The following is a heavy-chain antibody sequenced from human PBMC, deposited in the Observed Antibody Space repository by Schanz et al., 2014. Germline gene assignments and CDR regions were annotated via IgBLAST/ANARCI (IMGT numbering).Heavy chain of an antibody. CDR2: IHTGSGNT. Sequence: QLMQSGSEVRKPGASVKVSCQASGYTFAGHAVHWVRQAPGQGPEWVGWIHTGSGNTKYSQKFEGRVTLNREASGSIVYMEVRRLRSKDTARVFCASGEGRVTASGVVIGAMNVWGKGTTVIVSS. CDR1: GYTFAGHA. J-gene: IGHJ6*04. D-gene: IGHD3-3*01. CDR3: ASGEGRVTASGVVIGAMNV. V-gene: IGHV1-3*04.